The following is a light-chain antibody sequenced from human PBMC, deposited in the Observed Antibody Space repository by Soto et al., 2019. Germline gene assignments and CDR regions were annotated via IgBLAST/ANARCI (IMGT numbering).Light chain of an antibody. CDR2: AAS. J-gene: IGKJ2*03. CDR1: QDISDY. CDR3: QQYGRSPHS. V-gene: IGKV1-9*01. Sequence: DIQLTQSPSFLSASVGDRVTITCRASQDISDYLAWYQQRPGKAPKLLIYAASTLQSGVPSRFSGSGSGTEFTLTISSLQPEDFATYSCQQYGRSPHSFGRGTHLEIK.